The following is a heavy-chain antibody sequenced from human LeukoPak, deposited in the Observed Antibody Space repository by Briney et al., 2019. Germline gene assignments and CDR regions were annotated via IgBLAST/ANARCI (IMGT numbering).Heavy chain of an antibody. CDR3: TTDKVARITIFGVVTPHY. CDR1: GFTFSNAW. J-gene: IGHJ4*02. D-gene: IGHD3-3*01. CDR2: IKSKNDGGTT. Sequence: GGSLRLSCAASGFTFSNAWMSWVRQAPGKGVEWVGRIKSKNDGGTTDYGAPVKGRFTISREDSNNTLYLQMNSLKTEDTAVYYCTTDKVARITIFGVVTPHYWGQGTLVTVSS. V-gene: IGHV3-15*01.